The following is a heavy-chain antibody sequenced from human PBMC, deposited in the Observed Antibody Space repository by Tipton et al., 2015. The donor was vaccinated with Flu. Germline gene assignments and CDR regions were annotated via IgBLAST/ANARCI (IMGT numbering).Heavy chain of an antibody. CDR2: IYSSGST. Sequence: TLSLTCTVSGASISSRSYYWGWIRQPPGKGLEWIGCIYSSGSTYYNPSLKSRVTISLDTSKNQFSLKLSSVTAADTAVYYCAREKDSSGSEYFQQWGQGTPLTVSS. J-gene: IGHJ1*01. V-gene: IGHV4-39*07. CDR3: AREKDSSGSEYFQQ. CDR1: GASISSRSYY. D-gene: IGHD6-19*01.